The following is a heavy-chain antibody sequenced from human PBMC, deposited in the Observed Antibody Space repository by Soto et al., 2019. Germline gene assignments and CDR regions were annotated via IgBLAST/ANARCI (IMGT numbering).Heavy chain of an antibody. Sequence: EVQLVESGGGLVKPGGSLRLSCAASGFTFSSYSMNWVRQAPGKGLEWVSSISSSSSYIYYADSVKGRFTISRDNAKNPLYLKMNSLRAEDTAVYYCARTPQDGHWFDPWGQGTLVTVSS. CDR3: ARTPQDGHWFDP. V-gene: IGHV3-21*06. J-gene: IGHJ5*02. CDR1: GFTFSSYS. CDR2: ISSSSSYI.